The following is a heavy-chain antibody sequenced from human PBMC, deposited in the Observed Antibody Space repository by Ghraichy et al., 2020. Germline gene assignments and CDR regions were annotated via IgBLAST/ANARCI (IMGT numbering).Heavy chain of an antibody. J-gene: IGHJ4*02. CDR2: ISSSGSTI. CDR1: GFTFSDYY. CDR3: ARDGAIAARDY. Sequence: LSLTCAASGFTFSDYYMSWIRQAPGKGLEWVSYISSSGSTIYYADSVKGRFTISRDNAKNSLYLQMNSLRAEDTAVYYCARDGAIAARDYWGQGTLVTVSS. D-gene: IGHD6-6*01. V-gene: IGHV3-11*01.